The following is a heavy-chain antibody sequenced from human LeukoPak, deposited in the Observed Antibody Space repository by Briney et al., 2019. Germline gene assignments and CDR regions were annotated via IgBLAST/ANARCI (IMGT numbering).Heavy chain of an antibody. CDR3: ARDAGIWFGEANYGVDV. V-gene: IGHV1-2*04. D-gene: IGHD3-10*01. Sequence: VASVKVSCKASGYTFTGYYLHWIRQAPGQGPEWMGRINPNTGGTNYAQKFQGWVTMTRDTSIGTAYLDLGNLKSDDTAVYYRARDAGIWFGEANYGVDVWGKGTTVTVSS. CDR2: INPNTGGT. CDR1: GYTFTGYY. J-gene: IGHJ6*04.